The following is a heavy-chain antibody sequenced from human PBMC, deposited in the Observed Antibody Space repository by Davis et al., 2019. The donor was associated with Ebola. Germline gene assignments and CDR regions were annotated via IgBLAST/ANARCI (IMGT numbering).Heavy chain of an antibody. CDR1: GGSISSGGYY. D-gene: IGHD3-22*01. Sequence: PSETLSLTCTVSGGSISSGGYYWSWIRQHPGKGLEWIGYIYYSGSTYYNPSLKSRVTISVDTSKNQFSLKLSSVTAADTAVYYCARGLTYYYDSSGYSPRFDPWGQGTLVTVSS. J-gene: IGHJ5*02. CDR3: ARGLTYYYDSSGYSPRFDP. V-gene: IGHV4-31*03. CDR2: IYYSGST.